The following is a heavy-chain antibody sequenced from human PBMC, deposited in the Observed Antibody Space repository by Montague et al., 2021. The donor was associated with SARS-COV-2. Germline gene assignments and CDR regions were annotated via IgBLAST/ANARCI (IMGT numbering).Heavy chain of an antibody. D-gene: IGHD3-16*02. CDR1: GSWNTGAD. CDR2: ISQKRRT. CDR3: ARGYDYVWGSYRYLHWFDP. V-gene: IGHV4-34*01. Sequence: SETLSLTCSRLGSWNTGADWRSTRLHSRHQKKSYAVISQKRRTNYNPSLKSRVTISVDTSKNQFSLKLSSVTAADTAVYYCARGYDYVWGSYRYLHWFDPWGQGTLVTVSS. J-gene: IGHJ5*02.